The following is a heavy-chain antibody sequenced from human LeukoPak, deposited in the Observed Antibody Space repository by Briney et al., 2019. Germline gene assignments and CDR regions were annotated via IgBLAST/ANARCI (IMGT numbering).Heavy chain of an antibody. J-gene: IGHJ5*02. CDR1: GYSFTSDW. CDR2: IYPGDSDT. V-gene: IGHV5-51*01. Sequence: GESLKISCKGSGYSFTSDWIGWVRQMPGKGLEWMGIIYPGDSDTRYSPSFQGQVTISADKSISTAYLQWSSLKASDTAMYYCARVSDYYDSSGYFGWFDPWGQGTLVTVSS. CDR3: ARVSDYYDSSGYFGWFDP. D-gene: IGHD3-22*01.